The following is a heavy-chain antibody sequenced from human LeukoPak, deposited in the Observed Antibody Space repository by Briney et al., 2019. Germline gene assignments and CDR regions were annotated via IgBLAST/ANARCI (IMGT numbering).Heavy chain of an antibody. CDR3: AKSSGGRTY. J-gene: IGHJ4*02. CDR1: GFTFDDYA. V-gene: IGHV3-23*01. CDR2: ISGGGGTT. D-gene: IGHD4-23*01. Sequence: GGSLRLSCAASGFTFDDYAMHWVRQAPGKGLEWVSGISGGGGTTYYTDSVEGRFTISRDNSKNTLYLQMNSLRAEDTAVYYCAKSSGGRTYWGQGTQVTVSS.